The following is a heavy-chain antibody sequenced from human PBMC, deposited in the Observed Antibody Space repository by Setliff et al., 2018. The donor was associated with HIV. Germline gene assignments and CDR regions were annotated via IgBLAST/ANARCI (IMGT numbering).Heavy chain of an antibody. CDR3: ARDAKGGIDY. J-gene: IGHJ4*02. CDR1: GFTFSNYN. D-gene: IGHD3-16*01. CDR2: ISYDGSNK. V-gene: IGHV3-30*03. Sequence: GGSLRLSCAASGFTFSNYNMNWVRQAPGKGLEWVAVISYDGSNKYYADSVKGRFTISRDNSKNTLYLQMNSLRVEDTATYYCARDAKGGIDYWGQGTLVTVSS.